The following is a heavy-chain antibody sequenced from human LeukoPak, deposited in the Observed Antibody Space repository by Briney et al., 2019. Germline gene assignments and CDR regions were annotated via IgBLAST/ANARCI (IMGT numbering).Heavy chain of an antibody. CDR2: ISYSGST. J-gene: IGHJ4*02. CDR1: GASISSSSYY. V-gene: IGHV4-39*01. D-gene: IGHD6-13*01. Sequence: SETLSLTCTVSGASISSSSYYWGWTRQPPGKGLEWIGSISYSGSTYYNPSLKSRVTISVDTSKNQLSLKLSSVTAADTSVYYCARLYSSNWYVPFDYWGQGTLVTVSS. CDR3: ARLYSSNWYVPFDY.